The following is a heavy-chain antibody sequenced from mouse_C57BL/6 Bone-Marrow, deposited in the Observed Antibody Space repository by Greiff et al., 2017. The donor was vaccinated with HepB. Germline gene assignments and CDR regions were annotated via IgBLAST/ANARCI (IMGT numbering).Heavy chain of an antibody. CDR2: IRNKANGYTT. V-gene: IGHV7-3*01. CDR1: GFTFTDYY. Sequence: EVKVVESGGGLVQPGGSLSLSCAASGFTFTDYYMSWVRQPPGKALEWLGFIRNKANGYTTEYSASVKGRFTISRDNSQSILYLQMNALRAEDSATYYCARPSSGAMDYWGQGTSVTVSS. J-gene: IGHJ4*01. D-gene: IGHD3-1*01. CDR3: ARPSSGAMDY.